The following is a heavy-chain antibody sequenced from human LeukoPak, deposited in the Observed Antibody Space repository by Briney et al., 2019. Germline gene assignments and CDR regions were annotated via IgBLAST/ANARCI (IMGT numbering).Heavy chain of an antibody. J-gene: IGHJ4*02. CDR1: GVSITTNY. V-gene: IGHV4-59*01. Sequence: PSETLSLTCLVSGVSITTNYWSWFRQPPGKGLEWIGCIYYTGSTNYNPSLKSRVTISVDTSKNQFSLKLSSVTAADTAAYYCARSKYYYESGIWGQGTLVTVSS. CDR3: ARSKYYYESGI. CDR2: IYYTGST. D-gene: IGHD3-22*01.